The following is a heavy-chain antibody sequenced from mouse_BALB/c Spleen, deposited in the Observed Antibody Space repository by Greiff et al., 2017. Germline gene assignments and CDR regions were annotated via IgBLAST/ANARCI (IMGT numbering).Heavy chain of an antibody. Sequence: QVQLQQSGPGLVAPSQSLSITCTVSGFSLTDYGVSWIRQPPGKGLEWLGVIWGGGSTYYNSALKSRLSISKDNSKSQVFLKMNSLQTDDTAMYYCAKHEGLWVRRTSPYAMDYWGQGTSVTVSS. CDR1: GFSLTDYG. J-gene: IGHJ4*01. CDR3: AKHEGLWVRRTSPYAMDY. D-gene: IGHD2-14*01. CDR2: IWGGGST. V-gene: IGHV2-6-5*01.